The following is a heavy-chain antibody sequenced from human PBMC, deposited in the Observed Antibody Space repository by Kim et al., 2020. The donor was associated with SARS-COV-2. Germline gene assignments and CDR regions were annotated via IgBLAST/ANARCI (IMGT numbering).Heavy chain of an antibody. CDR1: GFTFPHYP. D-gene: IGHD3-10*01. Sequence: GGSLRLSCAASGFTFPHYPINWVRQAPGKGLEWVSSISGDGSSIQYADSVKGRFTVLRDNARGTVFLHMRSLTVEDAGVYFCARDLYFLSLTLDFWGQGT. CDR3: ARDLYFLSLTLDF. V-gene: IGHV3-21*01. CDR2: ISGDGSSI. J-gene: IGHJ4*02.